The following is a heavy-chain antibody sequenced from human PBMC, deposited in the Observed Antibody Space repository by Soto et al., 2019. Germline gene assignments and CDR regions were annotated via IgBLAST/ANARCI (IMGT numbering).Heavy chain of an antibody. Sequence: GGSLRLSCAASGFTFSDYYMSWIRQAPGKGLEWVSYISSSGSTIYYADSVKGRFTNSRDNAKNSLYLQMNSLRAEDTAVYYCARGYSTVTIYNWFDPWGQGTLVTVSS. V-gene: IGHV3-11*01. CDR3: ARGYSTVTIYNWFDP. J-gene: IGHJ5*02. CDR2: ISSSGSTI. CDR1: GFTFSDYY. D-gene: IGHD4-4*01.